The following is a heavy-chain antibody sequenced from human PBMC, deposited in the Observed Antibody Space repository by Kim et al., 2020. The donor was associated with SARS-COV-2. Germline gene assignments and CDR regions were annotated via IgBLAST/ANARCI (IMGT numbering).Heavy chain of an antibody. D-gene: IGHD1-26*01. CDR3: ARARGGSYYYGMDV. V-gene: IGHV3-30*01. Sequence: ADSVKGRFTISRDNAKNTLYLQMNSLRAEDTAVYYCARARGGSYYYGMDVWGQGTTVTVSS. J-gene: IGHJ6*02.